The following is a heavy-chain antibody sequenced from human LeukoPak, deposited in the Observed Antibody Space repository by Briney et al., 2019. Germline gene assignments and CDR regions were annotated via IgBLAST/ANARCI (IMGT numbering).Heavy chain of an antibody. J-gene: IGHJ4*02. CDR3: ARELGPYSGYTFDH. CDR1: GYTFTSYY. V-gene: IGHV1-46*01. Sequence: ASVKVSCKASGYTFTSYYMHWVRQAAGQGLEWMGIINPSGGGTLYARKFQGRDTMTRDTSTSTVYMELSTLRSEDTAVYYCARELGPYSGYTFDHWGQGTLVTVSS. CDR2: INPSGGGT. D-gene: IGHD5-12*01.